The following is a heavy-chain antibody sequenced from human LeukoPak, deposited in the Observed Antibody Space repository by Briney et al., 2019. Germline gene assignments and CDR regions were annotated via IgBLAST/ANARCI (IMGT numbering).Heavy chain of an antibody. Sequence: SETLSLTCTVSGGSISSGGYYWSCIRQPPGKGLEWIGYIYHSGSTYYNPSLKSRVTISVDRSKNQFSLKLSSVTAADTAVYYCARSGARGDFDYWGQGTLVTVSS. V-gene: IGHV4-30-2*01. J-gene: IGHJ4*02. CDR1: GGSISSGGYY. D-gene: IGHD1-26*01. CDR3: ARSGARGDFDY. CDR2: IYHSGST.